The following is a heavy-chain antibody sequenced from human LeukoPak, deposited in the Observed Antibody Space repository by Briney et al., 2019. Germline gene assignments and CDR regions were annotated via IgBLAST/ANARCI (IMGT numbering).Heavy chain of an antibody. J-gene: IGHJ6*03. CDR1: GYSISSGYY. Sequence: PSETLSLTCAVSGYSISSGYYWDWIRQPPGKGLEWIGTIYYSGTTYYNPSLESRATISVDASKNQFYLMLNSVTAADTAVYYCARQISDYYYYYIDVWGKGTTVTVSS. CDR3: ARQISDYYYYYIDV. CDR2: IYYSGTT. D-gene: IGHD3-3*01. V-gene: IGHV4-38-2*01.